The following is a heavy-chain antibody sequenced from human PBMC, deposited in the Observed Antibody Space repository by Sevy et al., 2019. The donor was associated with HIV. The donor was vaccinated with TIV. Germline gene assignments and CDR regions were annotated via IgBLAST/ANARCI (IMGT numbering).Heavy chain of an antibody. CDR1: GGTFNNYG. CDR2: ILPLFGLV. CDR3: ARDRPCGGDCYFLDS. D-gene: IGHD2-21*01. V-gene: IGHV1-69*13. Sequence: ASVKVSCKASGGTFNNYGINWVRQAPGQGLQWMGGILPLFGLVNYAQNLQGRVAITADESTRTVYMELSSLRFEDTAVYYCARDRPCGGDCYFLDSWGRGALVTVSS. J-gene: IGHJ4*02.